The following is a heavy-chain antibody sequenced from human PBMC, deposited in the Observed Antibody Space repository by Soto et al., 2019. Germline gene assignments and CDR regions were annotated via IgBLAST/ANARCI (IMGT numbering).Heavy chain of an antibody. CDR3: ARDQGTPSSGALGGWFDP. D-gene: IGHD1-26*01. CDR2: IWYDGSNK. J-gene: IGHJ5*02. Sequence: GGSLRLSCAASGFTFRSYGMHWVRQAPGKGLEWVAIIWYDGSNKYYADSVKGRFTISRDNSKNTLYLQMNSLRPEDTAVYYCARDQGTPSSGALGGWFDPWGQGALVTVSS. V-gene: IGHV3-33*01. CDR1: GFTFRSYG.